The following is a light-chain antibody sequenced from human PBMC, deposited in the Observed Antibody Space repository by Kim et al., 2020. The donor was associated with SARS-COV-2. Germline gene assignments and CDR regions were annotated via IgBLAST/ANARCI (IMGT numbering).Light chain of an antibody. CDR1: HDLTNY. Sequence: SASVGDSVTIHCQASHDLTNYFHLSQQKPGNAPKLLIYDASILETGVPSRFSGSQSGTDFTFTIRNLQPEDVATYYCQQYHDLVTFGQGTRLEIK. V-gene: IGKV1-33*01. J-gene: IGKJ5*01. CDR3: QQYHDLVT. CDR2: DAS.